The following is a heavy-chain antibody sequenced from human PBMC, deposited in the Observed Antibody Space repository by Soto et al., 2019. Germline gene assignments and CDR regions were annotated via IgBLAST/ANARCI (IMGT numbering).Heavy chain of an antibody. Sequence: QVQLVESGGGVVQPGRSLRLSCAASGFTFSSYGMHWVRQAPGKGLEWVAVIWYDGSNKYYADSVKGRFTISRDNSKNTLYLQMNSLRAEDTAVYYCAREYVSSGYPIGWFDPWGQGTQVTVSS. CDR3: AREYVSSGYPIGWFDP. CDR1: GFTFSSYG. J-gene: IGHJ5*02. V-gene: IGHV3-33*01. D-gene: IGHD3-22*01. CDR2: IWYDGSNK.